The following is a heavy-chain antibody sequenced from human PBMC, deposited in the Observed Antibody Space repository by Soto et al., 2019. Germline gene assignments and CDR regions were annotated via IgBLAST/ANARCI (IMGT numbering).Heavy chain of an antibody. CDR1: GFTFSNAW. Sequence: LILSYAASGFTFSNAWMNWVRQAPGKGLEWVGRIKSKTDGGTTDYAAPVKGRFTISRDDSKNTLYLQMNSLKTEDTAVYYCTTGTGYYYGMDVWGQGTTVTVSS. J-gene: IGHJ6*02. V-gene: IGHV3-15*07. CDR2: IKSKTDGGTT. CDR3: TTGTGYYYGMDV. D-gene: IGHD3-10*01.